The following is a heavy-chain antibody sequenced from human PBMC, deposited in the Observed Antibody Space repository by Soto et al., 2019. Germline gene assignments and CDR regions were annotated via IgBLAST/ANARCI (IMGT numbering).Heavy chain of an antibody. V-gene: IGHV3-48*01. J-gene: IGHJ3*02. Sequence: GGSLRLSCAASGFTFSSYSMNWVRQAPGKGLEWVSYISSSSTIYYADSVKGRFAISRDNAKNSLYLQMNSLRAEDTAVYYWARGLWGPSPAVADTGDAFDIWGQGTMVTVSS. CDR2: ISSSSTI. CDR3: ARGLWGPSPAVADTGDAFDI. CDR1: GFTFSSYS. D-gene: IGHD6-19*01.